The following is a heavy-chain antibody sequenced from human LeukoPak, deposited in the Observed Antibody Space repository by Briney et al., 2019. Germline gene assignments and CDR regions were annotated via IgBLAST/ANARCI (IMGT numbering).Heavy chain of an antibody. CDR2: ISDTGKT. V-gene: IGHV4-59*01. J-gene: IGHJ4*02. D-gene: IGHD2/OR15-2a*01. Sequence: SETLTLTCSFTGASFSSYHWDWLRHPPGKGLEWIGYISDTGKTASNPSLKSRVTISLDSSKKQFSLRLRSLTAAGSAVYYCATGYYEPFANGGPGTLVTVSS. CDR3: ATGYYEPFAN. CDR1: GASFSSYH.